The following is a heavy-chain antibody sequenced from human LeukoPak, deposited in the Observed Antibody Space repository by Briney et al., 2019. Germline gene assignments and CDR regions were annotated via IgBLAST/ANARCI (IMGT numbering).Heavy chain of an antibody. Sequence: GGSLILSCAASGFTFSSYSMNWVRQAPGKGLEWISYITSSSSIIYYADSVKGRFTISRDNAKNSLYLQMNSLRAEDTAVYYCARRRYSTSAGDFDYWGQGTLVTVSS. CDR1: GFTFSSYS. CDR3: ARRRYSTSAGDFDY. D-gene: IGHD6-6*01. CDR2: ITSSSSII. J-gene: IGHJ4*02. V-gene: IGHV3-48*01.